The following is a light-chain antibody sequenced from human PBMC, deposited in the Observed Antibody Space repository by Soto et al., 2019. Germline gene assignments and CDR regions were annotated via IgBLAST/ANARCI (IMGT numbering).Light chain of an antibody. V-gene: IGKV3-11*01. Sequence: EFFLTTSPVTLSLSPGERATLSCRASQSVSSNYLAWYQQKPGQAPRLLIYDASNRATGIPARFSGSGSGTDFTLTISSLEPEDFAVYYCQQCNTWPPEITFGQGTRLEIK. CDR2: DAS. CDR3: QQCNTWPPEIT. J-gene: IGKJ5*01. CDR1: QSVSSNY.